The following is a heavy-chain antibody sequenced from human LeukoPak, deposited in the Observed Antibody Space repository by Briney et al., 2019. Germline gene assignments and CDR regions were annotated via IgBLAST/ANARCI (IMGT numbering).Heavy chain of an antibody. CDR2: ISVNNGNT. Sequence: GASGKVSCKASNYTFTSYGISWVRQAPGQGLEWMGWISVNNGNTKYAQKFQGRVTMTTDISTTTAYMELRSLRSDDTAIYYCARRLYWFDPWGQGTLVTVSS. CDR1: NYTFTSYG. J-gene: IGHJ5*02. V-gene: IGHV1-18*01. CDR3: ARRLYWFDP.